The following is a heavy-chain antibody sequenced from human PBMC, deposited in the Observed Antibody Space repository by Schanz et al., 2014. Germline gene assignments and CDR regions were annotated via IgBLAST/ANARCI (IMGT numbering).Heavy chain of an antibody. CDR1: GYIFINSG. D-gene: IGHD3-3*01. CDR3: ARDRRFFDRDDLYYFDS. J-gene: IGHJ4*02. CDR2: ISAYNGNT. Sequence: QIQLVQSGAEVKKPGATVKVSCKASGYIFINSGISWVRQAPGQGLEWMGWISAYNGNTKYPQKLQGRVTMTTDTSTSTAYMALTDLRSDDTAVYYCARDRRFFDRDDLYYFDSWGQGTLXTVSS. V-gene: IGHV1-18*01.